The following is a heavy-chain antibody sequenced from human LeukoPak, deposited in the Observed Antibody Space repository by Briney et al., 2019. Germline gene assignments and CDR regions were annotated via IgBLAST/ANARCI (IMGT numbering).Heavy chain of an antibody. D-gene: IGHD3-9*01. J-gene: IGHJ5*02. CDR1: GGSISSYY. CDR3: ARQDYDILTGYPNWFDP. V-gene: IGHV4-59*08. Sequence: PSETLCLTCTVSGGSISSYYWSWIRQPPGKGLEWIGYIYYSGSTNYNPSLKSRVTISVDTSKNQFSLKLSSVTAADTAVYYCARQDYDILTGYPNWFDPWGQGTLVTVSS. CDR2: IYYSGST.